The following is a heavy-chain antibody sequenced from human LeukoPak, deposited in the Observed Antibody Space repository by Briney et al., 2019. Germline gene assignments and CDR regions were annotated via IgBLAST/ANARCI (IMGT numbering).Heavy chain of an antibody. D-gene: IGHD2-15*01. J-gene: IGHJ6*03. V-gene: IGHV4-39*01. CDR3: ARQIYYCSGGSCYSDYYYYYYMDV. CDR1: GGSISSSSYY. CDR2: IYYSGST. Sequence: KASETLSLTCTVSGGSISSSSYYWGWIRQPPGKGLEWIGSIYYSGSTYYNPSLKSRVTISVDTSKNQFSLKLSSVTAADTAVYYCARQIYYCSGGSCYSDYYYYYYMDVWGKGTTVAVSS.